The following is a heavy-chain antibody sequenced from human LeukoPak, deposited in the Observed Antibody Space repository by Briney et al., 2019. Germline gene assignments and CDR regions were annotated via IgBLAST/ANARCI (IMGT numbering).Heavy chain of an antibody. D-gene: IGHD3-10*01. CDR1: GYTFTSYD. CDR3: ARTVNYYGSGSYNPDY. V-gene: IGHV1-8*01. J-gene: IGHJ4*02. CDR2: MNPNSSNT. Sequence: ASVKVSCKASGYTFTSYDINWVRQATGQGLEWMGWMNPNSSNTGYAQKFQGRVTMTRNTSISTAYMELSSLRSEDTAVYYCARTVNYYGSGSYNPDYWGQGTLVTVSS.